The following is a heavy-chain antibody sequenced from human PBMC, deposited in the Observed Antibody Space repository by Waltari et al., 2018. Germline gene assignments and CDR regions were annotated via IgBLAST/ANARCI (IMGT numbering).Heavy chain of an antibody. D-gene: IGHD3-22*01. Sequence: QVQLVQSGAAVKKPGSSVKVSCKDTGGTFSNYAISWVRHAPGQGIEWMGGIIPIFGTPNYARKFQGRVTIIADESTSTVYMELSSLRSEDTAVYYCARSYYYDRIGDYPALGAFDYWGQGTLVTVSS. CDR1: GGTFSNYA. J-gene: IGHJ4*02. CDR3: ARSYYYDRIGDYPALGAFDY. CDR2: IIPIFGTP. V-gene: IGHV1-69*12.